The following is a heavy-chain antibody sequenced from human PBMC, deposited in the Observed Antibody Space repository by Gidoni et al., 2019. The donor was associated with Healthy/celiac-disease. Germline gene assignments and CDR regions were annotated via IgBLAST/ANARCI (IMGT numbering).Heavy chain of an antibody. CDR3: AKGEHYYDSSGYSFDY. J-gene: IGHJ4*02. V-gene: IGHV3-30*18. D-gene: IGHD3-22*01. Sequence: QVQLVESGGGVVQPGRSRRLPRAASGFTFSSYGMHWVRQAPGKGLEWVAVISYDGSNKYYADSVKGRFTISRDNSKNTLYLQMNSLRAEDTAVYYCAKGEHYYDSSGYSFDYWGQGTLVTVSS. CDR1: GFTFSSYG. CDR2: ISYDGSNK.